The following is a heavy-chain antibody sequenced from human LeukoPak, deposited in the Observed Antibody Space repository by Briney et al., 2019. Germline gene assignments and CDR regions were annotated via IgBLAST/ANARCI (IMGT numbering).Heavy chain of an antibody. Sequence: PSETLSLTCAVSGGSISSTNWWSWVRQPPGEGLEWIGEVFHSGSTNYNPSLKSRVTMSVDKSKNQFSLNLRSVTAADTAVYYCARGSGSYDCWGQGTLVTVSS. J-gene: IGHJ4*02. CDR1: GGSISSTNW. CDR2: VFHSGST. D-gene: IGHD3-10*01. CDR3: ARGSGSYDC. V-gene: IGHV4-4*02.